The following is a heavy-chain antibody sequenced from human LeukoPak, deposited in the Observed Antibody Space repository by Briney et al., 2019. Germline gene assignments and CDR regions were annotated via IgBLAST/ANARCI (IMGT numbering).Heavy chain of an antibody. CDR1: GVSSSGYY. D-gene: IGHD3-3*01. CDR2: INHSGST. CDR3: ARAMETTYYDFWSGYQINWFDP. V-gene: IGHV4-34*01. J-gene: IGHJ5*02. Sequence: SETLSLTCAVYGVSSSGYYWSWIRQPPGKGLEWIGEINHSGSTNYNPSLKSRVTISVDTSKNQFSLKLSSVTAADTAVYYCARAMETTYYDFWSGYQINWFDPWGQGTLVTVSS.